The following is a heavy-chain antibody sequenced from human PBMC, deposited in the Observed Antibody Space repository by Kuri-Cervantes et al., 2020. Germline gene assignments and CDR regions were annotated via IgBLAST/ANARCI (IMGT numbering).Heavy chain of an antibody. D-gene: IGHD3-22*01. Sequence: SETLSPTCTVSGGSISSYYWSWIRQLPGKGLEWIGYIYYSGSTNYNPSLKSRVTISVDTSKNQFSLKLSSVTAADTAVYYCAHEGVVATGAFDIWGQGTMVTVSS. CDR1: GGSISSYY. CDR2: IYYSGST. V-gene: IGHV4-59*01. CDR3: AHEGVVATGAFDI. J-gene: IGHJ3*02.